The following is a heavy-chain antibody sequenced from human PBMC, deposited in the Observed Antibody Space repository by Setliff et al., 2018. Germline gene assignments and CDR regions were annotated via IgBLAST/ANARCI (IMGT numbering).Heavy chain of an antibody. D-gene: IGHD3-22*01. CDR1: GYTLTTYA. CDR2: INTNTGNP. Sequence: ASVKVSCKASGYTLTTYAMNWVRQAPGQGLEWMGWINTNTGNPTYAQGFTGRFVFSLDTSVSTANLQISGLKAEDTAVYYCARANGSHDSSGYYWHYWGPGTLVTVSS. CDR3: ARANGSHDSSGYYWHY. J-gene: IGHJ4*02. V-gene: IGHV7-4-1*02.